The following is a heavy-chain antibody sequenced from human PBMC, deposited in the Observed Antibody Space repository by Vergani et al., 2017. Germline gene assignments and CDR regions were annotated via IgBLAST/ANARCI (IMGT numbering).Heavy chain of an antibody. J-gene: IGHJ6*03. CDR2: IIPSFGTA. CDR1: GGTFSSYA. V-gene: IGHV1-69*01. CDR3: ARXRSASPYNYYYYYYYMDV. D-gene: IGHD6-6*01. Sequence: QVQLVQSGAEVKKPGSSVKVSCKASGGTFSSYAISWVRQAPGQGLEWMGGIIPSFGTANYAQKVKGRVTITADDSTSTAYMELSSLRSEDTAVYYCARXRSASPYNYYYYYYYMDVWGKGTTVTVSS.